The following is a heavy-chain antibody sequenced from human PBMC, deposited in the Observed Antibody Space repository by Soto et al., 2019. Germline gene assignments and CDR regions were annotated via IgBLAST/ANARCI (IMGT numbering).Heavy chain of an antibody. Sequence: QVQLQESGPGLVKPSETLSLTCAVSGGPITTTTWWAWVRLPPGKGLEWIGELHHDGTTNYNPSLPSRITMSLDKSNNHFSLKLTSVTAADTAIYYCATQTISYTWGAWGRGTTVTVSS. V-gene: IGHV4-4*02. CDR2: LHHDGTT. J-gene: IGHJ6*02. CDR3: ATQTISYTWGA. D-gene: IGHD3-16*01. CDR1: GGPITTTTW.